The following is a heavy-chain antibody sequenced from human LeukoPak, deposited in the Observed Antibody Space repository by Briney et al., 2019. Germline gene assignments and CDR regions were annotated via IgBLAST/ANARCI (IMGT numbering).Heavy chain of an antibody. V-gene: IGHV4-59*12. J-gene: IGHJ6*02. CDR2: IYYSGST. D-gene: IGHD3-10*01. CDR1: GGSISPYY. Sequence: KPSETLSLTCTVSGGSISPYYWSWVRQPPGKGLEWIGYIYYSGSTYYNPSLKSRVTTSVDTSKNQFSLKLSSVTAADTAVYYCARVRKSDYYGLGSEGMDVWGQGTTVTVSS. CDR3: ARVRKSDYYGLGSEGMDV.